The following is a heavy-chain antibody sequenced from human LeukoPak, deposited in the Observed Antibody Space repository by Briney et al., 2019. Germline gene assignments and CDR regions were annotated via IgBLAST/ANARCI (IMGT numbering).Heavy chain of an antibody. D-gene: IGHD3-22*01. CDR2: ISSSSSYI. J-gene: IGHJ5*02. CDR1: GFTFSSYS. CDR3: ARGPVVVTLNWFDP. Sequence: GGPLRLSCAASGFTFSSYSMNWVRQAPGKGLEWVSSISSSSSYIYYADSVKGRFTISRDNAENSLYLQMNSLRAEDTAVYYCARGPVVVTLNWFDPWGQGTLVTVSS. V-gene: IGHV3-21*01.